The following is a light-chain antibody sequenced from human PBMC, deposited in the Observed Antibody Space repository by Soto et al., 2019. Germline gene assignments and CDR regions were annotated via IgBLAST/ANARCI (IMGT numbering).Light chain of an antibody. CDR1: NSDIGTYNY. CDR3: SSYTTSSPYV. Sequence: LTQPASVSGSPGQSITISCTGTNSDIGTYNYVSWYQQHPGKAPKLIIYEVSNRPSGVSNRFSGSKSGNTASLTISGLQAEDEADYYCSSYTTSSPYVFGTGTKVTVL. CDR2: EVS. V-gene: IGLV2-14*01. J-gene: IGLJ1*01.